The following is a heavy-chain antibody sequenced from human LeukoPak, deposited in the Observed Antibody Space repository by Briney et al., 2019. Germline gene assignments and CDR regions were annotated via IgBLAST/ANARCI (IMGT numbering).Heavy chain of an antibody. Sequence: SETLSLTCAASGYSISSGYYWGWIRQPPGKGLEWIGSIYHSGSTYYNPSLKSRVTISVDTSKNQFSLKLSSVTAADTAVYYCARDLRGYSYGFYYYYYMDVWGKGTTVTVSS. CDR1: GYSISSGYY. CDR2: IYHSGST. V-gene: IGHV4-38-2*02. D-gene: IGHD5-18*01. CDR3: ARDLRGYSYGFYYYYYMDV. J-gene: IGHJ6*03.